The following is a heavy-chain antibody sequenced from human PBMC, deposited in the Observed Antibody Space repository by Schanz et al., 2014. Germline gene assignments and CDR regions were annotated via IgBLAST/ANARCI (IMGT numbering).Heavy chain of an antibody. CDR3: ARDFLLEQLGYSHYYYAMDV. J-gene: IGHJ6*02. CDR2: ISSSSSTR. V-gene: IGHV3-48*01. D-gene: IGHD2-15*01. CDR1: GFTFRSYS. Sequence: EVQLVESGGGLVQPGGSLRLSCAASGFTFRSYSMNWVRQAPGKGLEWVSYISSSSSTRYYADSVKGRFTISRDNAKNSLFLQMNSLRAEDAAVYYCARDFLLEQLGYSHYYYAMDVWGQGTTVTVSS.